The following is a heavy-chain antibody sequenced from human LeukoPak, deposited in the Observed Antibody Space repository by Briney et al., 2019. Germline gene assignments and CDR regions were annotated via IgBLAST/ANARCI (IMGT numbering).Heavy chain of an antibody. Sequence: PSETLSLTCTVSGGSISSYYWSLIRQPAGKGLEWIGRIYTSGSTNYNPSLKSRVTMSVDTSKNQFSLKLSSVTAADTAVYYCARESGSSPTGAFDIWGQGTMVTVSS. D-gene: IGHD6-6*01. V-gene: IGHV4-4*07. CDR2: IYTSGST. J-gene: IGHJ3*02. CDR1: GGSISSYY. CDR3: ARESGSSPTGAFDI.